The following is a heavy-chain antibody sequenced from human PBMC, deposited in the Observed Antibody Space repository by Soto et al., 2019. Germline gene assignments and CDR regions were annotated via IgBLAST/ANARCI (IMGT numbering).Heavy chain of an antibody. CDR1: GGAISGYY. D-gene: IGHD3-3*01. Sequence: SETLSLTCTVSGGAISGYYWTWVRQPAGKGLEWIGRIYSSGGTKYNPSLKSRVDMSLDMSKNQFSLRLSSVTAADTAVYYCARGQRFSDLFDPWGQGTLVTVSS. CDR3: ARGQRFSDLFDP. V-gene: IGHV4-4*07. J-gene: IGHJ5*02. CDR2: IYSSGGT.